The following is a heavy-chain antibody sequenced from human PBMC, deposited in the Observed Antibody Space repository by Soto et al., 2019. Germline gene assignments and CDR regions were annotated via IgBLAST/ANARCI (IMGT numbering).Heavy chain of an antibody. D-gene: IGHD3-10*01. V-gene: IGHV6-1*01. CDR1: GDSVSSDMTS. CDR2: TYYRSKWFH. J-gene: IGHJ3*01. CDR3: ARGNALDV. Sequence: QGQLQQSGPGLVKPSQTLSLTCAISGDSVSSDMTSWNWIRQSPSRGLKWLGRTYYRSKWFHDYAASVKSRITINPDTSKKQFSLELNSMTPEDTAVYYCARGNALDVWGQGTVVTVSS.